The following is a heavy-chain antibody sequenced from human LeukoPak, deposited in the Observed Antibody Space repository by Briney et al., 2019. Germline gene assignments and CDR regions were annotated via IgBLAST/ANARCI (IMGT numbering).Heavy chain of an antibody. Sequence: PGGSLRLSCAASGFTFSRYDMHWVRQAPGKGLECVSYISSSGSSIYYADSVKGRFTISRDNSKNTLYLQMGSLRAEDMAVYYCVNYGMDYWGQGTTVTVSS. CDR3: VNYGMDY. CDR1: GFTFSRYD. V-gene: IGHV3-64*02. CDR2: ISSSGSSI. J-gene: IGHJ6*02.